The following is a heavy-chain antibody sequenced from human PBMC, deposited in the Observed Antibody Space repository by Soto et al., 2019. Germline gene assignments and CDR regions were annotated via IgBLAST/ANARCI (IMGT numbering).Heavy chain of an antibody. D-gene: IGHD3-10*01. CDR1: GGSIGSRDYY. Sequence: QVQVQESGPGLVKPSQTLSLKCSVSGGSIGSRDYYWSWIRQHPEKGLEWIGSIYYNGNTDYNPSLRGRPPMSLDTSMNEFSLELTSVTAADTAVYYCARDKGGAALKGSGMDVWGQGTTVTVS. CDR3: ARDKGGAALKGSGMDV. J-gene: IGHJ6*02. CDR2: IYYNGNT. V-gene: IGHV4-31*02.